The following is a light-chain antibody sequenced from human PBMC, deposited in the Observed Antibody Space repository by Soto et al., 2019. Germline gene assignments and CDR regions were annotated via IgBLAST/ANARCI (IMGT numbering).Light chain of an antibody. CDR2: DTS. J-gene: IGKJ1*01. V-gene: IGKV3-11*01. CDR1: QSVSSS. Sequence: EIVLTQSPATLSLSPCERAALSSRASQSVSSSLAWYQQKPGQAPRLLISDTSNRATGIPARFSGSGSGTDFTLTINSLQSEDFAVYYCQQYNYWPGTFGQGTKVDIK. CDR3: QQYNYWPGT.